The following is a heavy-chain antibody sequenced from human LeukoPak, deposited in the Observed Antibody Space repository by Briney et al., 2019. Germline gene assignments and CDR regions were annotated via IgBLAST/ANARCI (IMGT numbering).Heavy chain of an antibody. Sequence: GESLKISCKGSGYIFTSYWIGWVRQMPGKGLEWMGIIYPGDSDTRYSPSFQGQVTISADKSISTAYLQWSSLKASDTAMYYCARPLCSSTSCYFFGGFDPWGQGTLVTVSS. CDR3: ARPLCSSTSCYFFGGFDP. V-gene: IGHV5-51*01. CDR1: GYIFTSYW. D-gene: IGHD2-2*01. CDR2: IYPGDSDT. J-gene: IGHJ5*02.